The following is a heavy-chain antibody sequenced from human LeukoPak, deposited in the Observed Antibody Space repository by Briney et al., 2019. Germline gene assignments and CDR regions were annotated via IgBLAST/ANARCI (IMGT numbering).Heavy chain of an antibody. J-gene: IGHJ4*02. D-gene: IGHD1-26*01. V-gene: IGHV3-21*05. Sequence: PGGSLRLSCSASGFTFSSYEMNWVRQAPGKGLEWLSYISSSSSYIYYADSLKGRFTISRDNAKNSLYLQMNSLRAEDTAVYYCARVWDSGFDYWGQGTLVTVSS. CDR2: ISSSSSYI. CDR3: ARVWDSGFDY. CDR1: GFTFSSYE.